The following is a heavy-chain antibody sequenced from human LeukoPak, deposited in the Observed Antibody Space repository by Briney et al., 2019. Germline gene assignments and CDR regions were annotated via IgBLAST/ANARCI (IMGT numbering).Heavy chain of an antibody. CDR3: ARAPDDYCSGGSCEFDY. J-gene: IGHJ4*02. Sequence: ASVNVSCKASGYTFTGYYMHWVRQAPGQGLEWMGWINPNSGGTNYAQKFQGRATMTRDTSISTAYMELSRLRSDDTAVYYCARAPDDYCSGGSCEFDYWGQGTLVTVSS. D-gene: IGHD2-15*01. V-gene: IGHV1-2*02. CDR2: INPNSGGT. CDR1: GYTFTGYY.